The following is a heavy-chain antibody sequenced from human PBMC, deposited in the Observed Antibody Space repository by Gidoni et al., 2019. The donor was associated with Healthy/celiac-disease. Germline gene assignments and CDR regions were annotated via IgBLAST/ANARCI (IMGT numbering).Heavy chain of an antibody. J-gene: IGHJ4*02. CDR2: IYTSGST. V-gene: IGHV4-61*02. CDR3: ARMGGLVGNFDY. D-gene: IGHD1-26*01. Sequence: QVQLQESGPGLVKPSQTLSLTCTVSGGSISSGSYYWSWIRQPAGKGLEWIGRIYTSGSTNYNPSLKSRVTISVDTSKNQFSLKLSSVTAADTAVYYCARMGGLVGNFDYWGQGTLVTVSS. CDR1: GGSISSGSYY.